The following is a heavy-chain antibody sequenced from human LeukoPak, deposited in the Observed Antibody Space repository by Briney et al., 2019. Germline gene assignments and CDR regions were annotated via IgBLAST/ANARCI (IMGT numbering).Heavy chain of an antibody. CDR3: AREGGDYSSSWPWTVGY. Sequence: SETLSLTCAVYGGSFSGYYWSWLRQPPGKGLEWLGEINHSGSTNYNPSLKSRVTISVDTSKNQFSLKLSSVTAADTAVYYCAREGGDYSSSWPWTVGYWGQGTLVTVSS. J-gene: IGHJ4*02. D-gene: IGHD6-13*01. V-gene: IGHV4-34*01. CDR1: GGSFSGYY. CDR2: INHSGST.